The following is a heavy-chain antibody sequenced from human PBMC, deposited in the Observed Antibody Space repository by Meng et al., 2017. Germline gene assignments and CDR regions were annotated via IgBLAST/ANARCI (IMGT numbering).Heavy chain of an antibody. CDR1: GGTFSSYA. V-gene: IGHV1-69*06. CDR2: IIPIFGTA. D-gene: IGHD6-19*01. Sequence: QVELVQSGAEVKKPGSSVKVSCKAAGGTFSSYAISWVRQAPGQGLEWMGGIIPIFGTANYAQKFQGRVTITADKSTSTAYMELSSLRSEDTAVYYCHSGWYQAGDDYWGQGTLVTVSS. J-gene: IGHJ4*02. CDR3: HSGWYQAGDDY.